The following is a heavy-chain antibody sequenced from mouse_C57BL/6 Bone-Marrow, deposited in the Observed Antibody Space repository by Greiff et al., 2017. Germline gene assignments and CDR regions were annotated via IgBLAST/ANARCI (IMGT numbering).Heavy chain of an antibody. Sequence: VQLQQSGAELVRPGASVKLSCKASGYTFTDYYINWVKQRPGQGLEWIARIYPGSGNTYYNEKFKGKATLTAEKSSSTAYMQLSSLTSEDSAVYFCARWGWSYYFDYWGQGTTLTVSS. V-gene: IGHV1-76*01. J-gene: IGHJ2*01. CDR2: IYPGSGNT. D-gene: IGHD2-3*01. CDR1: GYTFTDYY. CDR3: ARWGWSYYFDY.